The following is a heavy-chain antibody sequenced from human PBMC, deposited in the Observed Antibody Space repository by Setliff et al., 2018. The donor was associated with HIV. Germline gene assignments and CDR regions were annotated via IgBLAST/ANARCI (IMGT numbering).Heavy chain of an antibody. CDR3: ARRYCGGNSCSVNWFDP. D-gene: IGHD2-15*01. J-gene: IGHJ5*02. Sequence: PSETLSLTCAVYGESFSRYYFTWIRQAPGRGLEWVSYISPSSSNLYYADSVKGRFTIYRDNAKNSLYLQMNSLRAEDTAVYYCARRYCGGNSCSVNWFDPWGQGTLVTVSS. CDR1: GESFSRYY. CDR2: ISPSSSNL. V-gene: IGHV3-48*01.